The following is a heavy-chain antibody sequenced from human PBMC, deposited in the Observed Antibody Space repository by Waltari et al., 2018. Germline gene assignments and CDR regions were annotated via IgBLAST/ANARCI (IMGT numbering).Heavy chain of an antibody. D-gene: IGHD6-6*01. J-gene: IGHJ4*02. V-gene: IGHV4-34*01. CDR2: INRSGRA. CDR1: GGSFSGYY. Sequence: QVQLQQWGAGLLKPSETLSLTCAVYGGSFSGYYWSWIRQPPGKGLEWIGEINRSGRANDSPSLKGVGTISVDTSKNQFSLKLSSVTAADTAVYYCARALGFSSSSGRIDSWGQGTLVTVSS. CDR3: ARALGFSSSSGRIDS.